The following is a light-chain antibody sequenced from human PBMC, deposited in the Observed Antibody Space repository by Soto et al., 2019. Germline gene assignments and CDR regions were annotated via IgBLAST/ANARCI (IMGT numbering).Light chain of an antibody. V-gene: IGKV3-20*01. CDR2: AAS. CDR3: QQYDSSQLT. J-gene: IGKJ4*01. Sequence: EIVLTQSPGTLSLSPGERATLSCRASQSVSSSYLAWYQQKPGQAPRLLIYAASIRATGIPDRFSGTWSGTDFTLTISRLQPEDFAVYYCQQYDSSQLTFGGGTKVEI. CDR1: QSVSSSY.